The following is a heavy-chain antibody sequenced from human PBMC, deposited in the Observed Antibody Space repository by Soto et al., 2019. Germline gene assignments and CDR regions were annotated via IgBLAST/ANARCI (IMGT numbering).Heavy chain of an antibody. CDR3: AKGRGYCTSTSCYVGSDY. CDR2: ISGSGLST. V-gene: IGHV3-23*01. D-gene: IGHD2-2*01. CDR1: GFTFSSYA. J-gene: IGHJ4*02. Sequence: EVQLLESGGGLVQPGGSLRLSCAASGFTFSSYAMSWVRQAPGKGLEWVSAISGSGLSTYYADSVKGRFTISRDNSKNTLYLHMNSLRAEDTAVYYCAKGRGYCTSTSCYVGSDYWGQGTLVTVSS.